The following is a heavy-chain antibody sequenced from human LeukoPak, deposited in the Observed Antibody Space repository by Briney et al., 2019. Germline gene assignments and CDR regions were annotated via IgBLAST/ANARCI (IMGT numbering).Heavy chain of an antibody. V-gene: IGHV1-2*02. CDR3: APSGVGATADAFDI. D-gene: IGHD1-26*01. Sequence: GASVKVSCKASGYTFTGYYMHWVRQAPGQGPEWMGWINPNSGGTNYAQKFQGRVTMTRDTSISTAYMELSRLRSDDTAVYYCAPSGVGATADAFDIWGQGTMVTVSS. J-gene: IGHJ3*02. CDR1: GYTFTGYY. CDR2: INPNSGGT.